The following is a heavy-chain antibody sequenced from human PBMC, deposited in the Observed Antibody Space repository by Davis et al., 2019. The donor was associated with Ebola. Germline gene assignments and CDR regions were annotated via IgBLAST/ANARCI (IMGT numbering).Heavy chain of an antibody. CDR1: GGSISSYS. J-gene: IGHJ5*02. Sequence: PSEPLSLPFTVSGGSISSYSWSWIRQPPGKGLEWIGYIYYSGSTNYNPSLKSRVTISVDTSKNQFSLKLSSVTAADTAVYYCARGMTTVTTWGQGTLVTVSS. V-gene: IGHV4-59*01. D-gene: IGHD4-17*01. CDR2: IYYSGST. CDR3: ARGMTTVTT.